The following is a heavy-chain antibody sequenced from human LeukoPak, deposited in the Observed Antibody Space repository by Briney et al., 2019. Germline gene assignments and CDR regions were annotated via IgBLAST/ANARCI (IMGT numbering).Heavy chain of an antibody. CDR2: IYYSGST. V-gene: IGHV4-59*01. D-gene: IGHD4-23*01. J-gene: IGHJ4*02. CDR1: GDSISSYY. Sequence: PSETLSLTCTVSGDSISSYYCSWIRQPPGKGLEWIGYIYYSGSTNYNPSLKSRVTISVDTSKNQFSLKLSSVTAADTAVYYCARGYGGPDYWGQGTLVTVSS. CDR3: ARGYGGPDY.